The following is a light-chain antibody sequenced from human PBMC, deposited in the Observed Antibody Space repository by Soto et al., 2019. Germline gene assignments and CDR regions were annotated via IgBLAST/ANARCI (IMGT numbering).Light chain of an antibody. CDR1: SSDVGGYGY. CDR3: SSYAGTNIDVV. CDR2: EVN. V-gene: IGLV2-8*01. Sequence: QSALTQPPSASGSPGQSVTISCTGTSSDVGGYGYVSWYQQYPGKAPKLMIYEVNKRSSGVPDRFSGSKSGNTASLTVSGLRAEDEADYYCSSYAGTNIDVVFGGGTKVTVL. J-gene: IGLJ2*01.